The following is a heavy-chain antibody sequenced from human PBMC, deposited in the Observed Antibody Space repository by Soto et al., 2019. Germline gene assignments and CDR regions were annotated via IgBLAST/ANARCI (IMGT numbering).Heavy chain of an antibody. Sequence: ASVKVSCKASGYTFTSYGISWVRQAPGQGLEWMGWISAYNGNTNYAQKLQGRVTMTTDTSTSTAYMELRSLRSDDTAVYYCARDSGDGYNGGYFDYWGQGTLVTSPQ. J-gene: IGHJ4*02. CDR2: ISAYNGNT. D-gene: IGHD5-12*01. V-gene: IGHV1-18*04. CDR3: ARDSGDGYNGGYFDY. CDR1: GYTFTSYG.